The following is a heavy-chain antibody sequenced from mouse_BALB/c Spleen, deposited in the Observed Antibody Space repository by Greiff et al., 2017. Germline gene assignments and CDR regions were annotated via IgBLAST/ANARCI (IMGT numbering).Heavy chain of an antibody. Sequence: VQLVESGGGLVQPGGSRKLSCAASGFTFSSFGMHWVRQAPEKGLEWVAYISSGSSTIYYADTVKGRFTISRDNPKNTLFLQMTSLRSEDTAMYYCARGAMDYWGQGTSVTVSS. V-gene: IGHV5-17*02. J-gene: IGHJ4*01. CDR2: ISSGSSTI. CDR1: GFTFSSFG. CDR3: ARGAMDY.